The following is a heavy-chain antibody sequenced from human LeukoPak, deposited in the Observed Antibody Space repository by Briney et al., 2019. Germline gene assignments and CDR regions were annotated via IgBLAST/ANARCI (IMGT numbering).Heavy chain of an antibody. CDR3: AREVKGALHALDI. CDR2: IYGGGGT. Sequence: GGSLRLSCAASGFSVGSHYMTWVRQAPGKGLEWVSVIYGGGGTYYADSVRGRFTISRDNSKNTLDLQMNSLRAEDTAVYYCAREVKGALHALDIWGQGTMVTVSS. J-gene: IGHJ3*02. V-gene: IGHV3-66*01. CDR1: GFSVGSHY. D-gene: IGHD1-26*01.